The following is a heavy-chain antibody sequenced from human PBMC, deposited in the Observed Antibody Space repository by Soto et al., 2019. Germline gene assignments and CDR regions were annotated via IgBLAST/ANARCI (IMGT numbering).Heavy chain of an antibody. CDR1: GFTFSSYA. V-gene: IGHV3-30-3*01. D-gene: IGHD7-27*01. CDR3: ARDGDPPFDY. Sequence: QVQLVETGGDVVQPGRSLRLSCAASGFTFSSYAMHWVRQAPGKGLEWVAVISYDGSNKYYADSVKGRFTISRDNSKNTLYLQMNSLRAEDTAVYYCARDGDPPFDYWGQGTLVTVSS. J-gene: IGHJ4*02. CDR2: ISYDGSNK.